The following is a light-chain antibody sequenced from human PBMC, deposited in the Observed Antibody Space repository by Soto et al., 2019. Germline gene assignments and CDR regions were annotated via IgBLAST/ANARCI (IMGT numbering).Light chain of an antibody. Sequence: QSALTQPASVSGSPGQSITISCTGTSSDVSNYIYISWYQQHPGKAPKLIIYDVASRPSGVSNRFSGSKSGNTASLTISGLQAEDEADYYCSSYATSSTLYVFGTGTQLTVL. CDR3: SSYATSSTLYV. J-gene: IGLJ1*01. V-gene: IGLV2-14*01. CDR1: SSDVSNYIY. CDR2: DVA.